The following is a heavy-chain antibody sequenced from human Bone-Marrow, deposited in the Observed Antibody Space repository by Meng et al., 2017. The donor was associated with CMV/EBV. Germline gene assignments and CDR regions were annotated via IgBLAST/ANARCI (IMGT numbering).Heavy chain of an antibody. CDR3: ARDVTTLGYSGMDV. V-gene: IGHV3-30*14. Sequence: GGSLRLSCVASGSTLSGYNMHWVRQAPGKGLEWVALIAYDGSIEYYADSVRGRFTISRDNSKNTLYVHMNSLRPEDTATYYCARDVTTLGYSGMDVWGQGTTVTFSS. J-gene: IGHJ6*02. CDR2: IAYDGSIE. CDR1: GSTLSGYN. D-gene: IGHD4-11*01.